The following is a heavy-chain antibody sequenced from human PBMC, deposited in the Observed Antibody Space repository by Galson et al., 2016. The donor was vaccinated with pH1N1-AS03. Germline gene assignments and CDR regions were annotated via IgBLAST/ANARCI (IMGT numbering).Heavy chain of an antibody. V-gene: IGHV5-51*01. Sequence: QSGAEVKKPGESVKISCKGSGYSFSDYWIAWVRQMPGKGLEWMGIIHPRDSDTRYSPSFQGRVSISADKSISTAYLQWSSLKASDTATYYCARHLSSPFSMSSGYWGHGTLVTFSS. CDR1: GYSFSDYW. J-gene: IGHJ4*01. CDR2: IHPRDSDT. D-gene: IGHD3-3*02. CDR3: ARHLSSPFSMSSGY.